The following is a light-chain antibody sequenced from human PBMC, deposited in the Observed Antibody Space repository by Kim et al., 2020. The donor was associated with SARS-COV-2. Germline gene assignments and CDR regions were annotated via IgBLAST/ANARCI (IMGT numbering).Light chain of an antibody. V-gene: IGKV1-27*01. Sequence: ASVGDRVTITCRASQDISNFLAWYQQRPGKVPLLLIYAASALQSGVPSRFSGNGSGTDFTLSISNLQPEDVATYFCQHYRSAPFPFGPGTKVDIK. CDR3: QHYRSAPFP. CDR2: AAS. CDR1: QDISNF. J-gene: IGKJ3*01.